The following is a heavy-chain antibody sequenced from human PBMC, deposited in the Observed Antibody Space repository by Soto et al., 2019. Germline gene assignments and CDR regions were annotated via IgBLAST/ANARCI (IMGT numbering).Heavy chain of an antibody. CDR3: ARVGGLAARTFDY. Sequence: WATLSLTCTVSGGSISDFYWSWIRQPPGKGLEWIGYIYYSGSTNYNPSLKSRVTISVDTSKNQFSLNLRSMSPADTAVYYCARVGGLAARTFDYWGPGTLVTVSS. CDR1: GGSISDFY. CDR2: IYYSGST. J-gene: IGHJ4*02. V-gene: IGHV4-59*01. D-gene: IGHD6-6*01.